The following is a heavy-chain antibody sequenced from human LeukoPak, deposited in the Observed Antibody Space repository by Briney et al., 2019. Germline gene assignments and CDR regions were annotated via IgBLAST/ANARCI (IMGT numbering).Heavy chain of an antibody. CDR3: ARGRHNGMDV. CDR1: GYSFPSYD. Sequence: ASVKVSCKASGYSFPSYDINWVRQATGQGLEWMGWMNPNSGTTGFAQRFQGRVSMTRTTFISTAYMELSSLTSEDTAVYYCARGRHNGMDVWGQGTTVTVSS. CDR2: MNPNSGTT. J-gene: IGHJ6*02. V-gene: IGHV1-8*01. D-gene: IGHD2-21*01.